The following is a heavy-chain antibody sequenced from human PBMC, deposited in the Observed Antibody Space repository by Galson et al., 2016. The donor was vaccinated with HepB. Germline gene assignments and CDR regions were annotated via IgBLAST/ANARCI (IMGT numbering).Heavy chain of an antibody. CDR2: ISYDGSRK. V-gene: IGHV3-30*04. D-gene: IGHD5-24*01. CDR1: EFTFSSYA. Sequence: SLRLSCAASEFTFSSYAMHWVRQAPGKGLEWVAGISYDGSRKSYADSVKGRFTISRDNSKKTLYLQINSLRTEDTAAYYCSRDRDGGGFRRLDNWGQGTLVTVSS. J-gene: IGHJ4*02. CDR3: SRDRDGGGFRRLDN.